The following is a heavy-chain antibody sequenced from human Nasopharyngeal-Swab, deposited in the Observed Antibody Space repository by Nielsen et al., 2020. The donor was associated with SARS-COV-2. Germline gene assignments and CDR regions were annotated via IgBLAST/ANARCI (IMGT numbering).Heavy chain of an antibody. CDR1: GFAFDHYA. J-gene: IGHJ6*04. D-gene: IGHD4-17*01. V-gene: IGHV3-43*02. CDR3: ARDLEKRTVTILMDV. Sequence: GESLKISCAASGFAFDHYALHWVRQAPGKGLEWVALISGDAFSTFTADSVEGRFTVSRDNSKNTLYLQMNSLTIEDTAVYYCARDLEKRTVTILMDVWGKGTTVIVSS. CDR2: ISGDAFST.